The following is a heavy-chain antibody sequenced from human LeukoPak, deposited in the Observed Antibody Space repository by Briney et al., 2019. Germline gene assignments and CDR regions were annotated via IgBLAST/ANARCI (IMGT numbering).Heavy chain of an antibody. CDR3: ARARRLADYYYYGMDV. D-gene: IGHD6-13*01. CDR1: GGSFSGYY. V-gene: IGHV4-34*01. J-gene: IGHJ6*02. Sequence: SETLPLTCAVYGGSFSGYYWSWIRQPPGKGLEWIGEINHSGSTNYNPSLKSRVTISVGTSKNQFSLKLSSVTAADTAVYYCARARRLADYYYYGMDVWGQGTTVTVSS. CDR2: INHSGST.